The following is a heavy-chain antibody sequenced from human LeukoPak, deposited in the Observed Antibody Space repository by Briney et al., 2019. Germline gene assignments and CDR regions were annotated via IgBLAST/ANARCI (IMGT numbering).Heavy chain of an antibody. CDR1: GFTFSSYW. V-gene: IGHV3-74*01. CDR2: INSDGSST. D-gene: IGHD6-6*01. Sequence: GGSLRLSCAASGFTFSSYWMHWVRQAPGKGLVWVSRINSDGSSTSYADSVKGRFTISRDNAKNTLYLQMNSLRAEDTAVYYCARGRRISSLSYYFDYWGQGTLVTVSS. J-gene: IGHJ4*02. CDR3: ARGRRISSLSYYFDY.